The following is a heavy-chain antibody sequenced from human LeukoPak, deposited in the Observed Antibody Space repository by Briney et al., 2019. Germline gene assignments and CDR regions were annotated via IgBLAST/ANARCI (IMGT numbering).Heavy chain of an antibody. CDR1: GFTVSSNY. J-gene: IGHJ5*02. CDR3: ARDIRGYCSSTSCSNWFDP. CDR2: IYSGGST. V-gene: IGHV3-66*01. Sequence: GGSLRLSCAASGFTVSSNYMSWVRRAPGKGLEWVSVIYSGGSTYYADSVKGRFTISRDNSKNTLYLQMNSLRAEDTAVYYCARDIRGYCSSTSCSNWFDPWGQGTLVTVSS. D-gene: IGHD2-2*01.